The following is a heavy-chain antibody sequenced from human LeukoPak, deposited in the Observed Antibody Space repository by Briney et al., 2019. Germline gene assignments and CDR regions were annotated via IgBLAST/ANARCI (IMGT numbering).Heavy chain of an antibody. D-gene: IGHD6-13*01. Sequence: GGSLRLSCAASGFTFSSYAMHWVRQAPGKGLEWVAFIHYDGSNNYYADSVKGRFTISRDNSKNTLYLQMNSLRAEDTAVYYCAKAIAAAYFDYWGQGTLVTVSS. J-gene: IGHJ4*02. CDR1: GFTFSSYA. V-gene: IGHV3-30*02. CDR3: AKAIAAAYFDY. CDR2: IHYDGSNN.